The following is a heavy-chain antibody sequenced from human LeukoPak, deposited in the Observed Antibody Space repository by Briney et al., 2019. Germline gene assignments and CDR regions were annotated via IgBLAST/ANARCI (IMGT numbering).Heavy chain of an antibody. CDR1: GFTFSSYS. CDR3: AKDSNTAMVLSNFDY. J-gene: IGHJ4*02. D-gene: IGHD5-18*01. V-gene: IGHV3-23*01. Sequence: GGSLRLSCAASGFTFSSYSMNWVRQAPGKGLEWVSAISGSGGSTYYADSVKGRFTISRDNSKNTLYLQMNSLRAEDTAVYYCAKDSNTAMVLSNFDYWGQGTLVTVSS. CDR2: ISGSGGST.